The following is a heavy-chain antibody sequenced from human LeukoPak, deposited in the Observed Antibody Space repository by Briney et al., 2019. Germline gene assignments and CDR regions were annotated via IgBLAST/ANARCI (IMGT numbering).Heavy chain of an antibody. CDR2: IKRDGSEG. CDR3: ARDVGYGDY. CDR1: GFTFSNYY. J-gene: IGHJ4*02. V-gene: IGHV3-7*01. D-gene: IGHD5-18*01. Sequence: PGGPLRLSCAASGFTFSNYYMAWVRQAPGKGLKWVASIKRDGSEGYYVGSVKGRFTISRDNAKNSVILQMDSLRVEDTAVYYCARDVGYGDYWGQGTPVTVAS.